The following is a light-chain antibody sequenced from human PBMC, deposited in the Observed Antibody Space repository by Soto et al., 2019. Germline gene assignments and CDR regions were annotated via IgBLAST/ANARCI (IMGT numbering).Light chain of an antibody. J-gene: IGKJ5*01. CDR3: QQSYMDPIT. CDR1: QSISTY. V-gene: IGKV1-39*01. CDR2: DAS. Sequence: DIQMSPSPSSLSASVGTRVSITCRASQSISTYLNWYQKKPGKAPNIMIYDASRLQSGVHSRFSGSGGGTDFTLSISSVQPEDFATYFCQQSYMDPITCGHGPRRELK.